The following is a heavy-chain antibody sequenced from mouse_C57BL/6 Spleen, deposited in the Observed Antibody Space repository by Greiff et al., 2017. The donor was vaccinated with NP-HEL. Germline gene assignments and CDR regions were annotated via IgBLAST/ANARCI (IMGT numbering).Heavy chain of an antibody. CDR3: ASGGLITTVVGDPWFAY. Sequence: QVQLQQPGAELVRPGSSVKLSCKASGYTFTSYWMHWVKQRPIQGLEWIGNIDPSDSETHYNQKFKDKATLTVDKSSSTAYMQLSSLTSEDSAVYYCASGGLITTVVGDPWFAYWGQGTLVTVSA. CDR2: IDPSDSET. CDR1: GYTFTSYW. J-gene: IGHJ3*01. D-gene: IGHD1-1*01. V-gene: IGHV1-52*01.